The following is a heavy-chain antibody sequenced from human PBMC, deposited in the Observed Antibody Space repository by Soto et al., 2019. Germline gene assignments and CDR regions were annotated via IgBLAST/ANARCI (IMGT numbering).Heavy chain of an antibody. Sequence: EVQLEQSAAEMRKPGESLRISCKASGYSFATYWIGWARQMPGEGPEWMGIIHPEDSDTRYSPSFEGLVTISADKSISTAYIQWSSLKASDTAVYFCARRAAYGDYPLDHWGQGTLVTVSS. CDR2: IHPEDSDT. V-gene: IGHV5-51*01. CDR1: GYSFATYW. J-gene: IGHJ5*02. D-gene: IGHD4-17*01. CDR3: ARRAAYGDYPLDH.